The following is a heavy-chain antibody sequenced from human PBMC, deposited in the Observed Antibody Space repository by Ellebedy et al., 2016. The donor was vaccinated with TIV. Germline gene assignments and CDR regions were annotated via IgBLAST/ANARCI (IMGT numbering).Heavy chain of an antibody. Sequence: PGGSLRLSCAASGFTVSSNYMSWVRQAPGKGLGWVSVIYSGGGTYYADSVKGRFTISRDNSKNTLYLQMNSLRAEDTAVYYCASRPNGDYHFLDYWGQGTLVTVSS. V-gene: IGHV3-66*01. CDR1: GFTVSSNY. CDR2: IYSGGGT. CDR3: ASRPNGDYHFLDY. D-gene: IGHD4-17*01. J-gene: IGHJ4*02.